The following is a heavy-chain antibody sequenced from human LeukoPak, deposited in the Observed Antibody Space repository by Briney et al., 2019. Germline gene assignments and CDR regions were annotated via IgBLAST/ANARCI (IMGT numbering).Heavy chain of an antibody. CDR2: IRYDGSNK. CDR3: ATQRWELENGNYYYGMDV. CDR1: GFTFSSYG. V-gene: IGHV3-30*02. Sequence: RSGGSLRLSCAASGFTFSSYGMHWVRQAPGKGLEWVAFIRYDGSNKYYADSVKGRFTISRDNSKNTLYLQMNSLRAEDTAVYYCATQRWELENGNYYYGMDVWGQGTTVTVSS. D-gene: IGHD1-26*01. J-gene: IGHJ6*02.